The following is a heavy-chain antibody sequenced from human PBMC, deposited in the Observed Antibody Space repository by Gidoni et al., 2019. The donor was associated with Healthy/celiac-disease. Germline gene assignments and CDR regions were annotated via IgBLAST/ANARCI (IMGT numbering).Heavy chain of an antibody. Sequence: QVQLPQSVPGLVKPPQTLSLTFAIPGDSVSSNSGAWNWIRQSPTRCLEWLGRTYYRYKWYNDYAVSVKSRIPIHPDTSKNQFSLQLNSVTPEDTAVYYCARDRAPYYDYMYVWGKGTTVTVSS. CDR2: TYYRYKWYN. V-gene: IGHV6-1*01. J-gene: IGHJ6*03. CDR3: ARDRAPYYDYMYV. D-gene: IGHD3-10*01. CDR1: GDSVSSNSGA.